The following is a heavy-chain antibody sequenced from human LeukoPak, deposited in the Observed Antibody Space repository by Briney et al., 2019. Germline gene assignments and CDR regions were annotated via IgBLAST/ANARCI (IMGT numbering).Heavy chain of an antibody. J-gene: IGHJ1*01. CDR1: EFTFDNYA. V-gene: IGHV3-9*03. CDR2: ISWNSANI. Sequence: KAGGSLRLSCAAFEFTFDNYAMHWVRQAPGKGLEWVSSISWNSANIAYADSVKGRFTISRDNAKNSLYLQMNSLRPEDMALYYCVKDTSGASQYFQYWGHGTVVTVSS. CDR3: VKDTSGASQYFQY. D-gene: IGHD2-15*01.